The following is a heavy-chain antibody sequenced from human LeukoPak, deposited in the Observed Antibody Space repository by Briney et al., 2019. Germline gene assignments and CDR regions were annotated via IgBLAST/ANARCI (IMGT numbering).Heavy chain of an antibody. V-gene: IGHV3-66*01. D-gene: IGHD2-15*01. J-gene: IGHJ6*03. Sequence: GGSLRLSCAASGFTVSSNYMSWVRQAPGKGLEWVSVIYSGGSTYYADSVKGRFTISRDNAKNSLYLQMNSLRAEDTAVYYCARERETSCSGGSCYYYYYMDVWGKGTTVTVSS. CDR3: ARERETSCSGGSCYYYYYMDV. CDR2: IYSGGST. CDR1: GFTVSSNY.